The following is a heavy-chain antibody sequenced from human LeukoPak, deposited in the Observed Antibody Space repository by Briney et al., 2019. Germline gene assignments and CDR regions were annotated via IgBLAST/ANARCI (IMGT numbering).Heavy chain of an antibody. CDR2: MNPNSGNT. CDR3: ARVGPPNYYDSSGYYFTFDY. J-gene: IGHJ4*02. D-gene: IGHD3-22*01. V-gene: IGHV1-8*03. Sequence: ASVKVSCKASGYTFTSYDINWVRQATGQGLEWMGWMNPNSGNTGYAQKFQGRVTITRNTSISTAYMELSSLRSEDTAVYYCARVGPPNYYDSSGYYFTFDYWGQGTLVTVSS. CDR1: GYTFTSYD.